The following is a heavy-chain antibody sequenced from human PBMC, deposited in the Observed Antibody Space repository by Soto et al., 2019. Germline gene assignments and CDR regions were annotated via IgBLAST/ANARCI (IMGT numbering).Heavy chain of an antibody. CDR2: MFPGDSDT. Sequence: ESLTISCTGAGDSFTPYWIGWVRQLPGQGLEWMGVMFPGDSDTRYSPSFQGQVTMSADPSTNTAYLEWSSLKAADSAMYYCARVPDSSLGTMDVWGQGTTVTVSS. D-gene: IGHD6-19*01. V-gene: IGHV5-51*01. J-gene: IGHJ6*02. CDR1: GDSFTPYW. CDR3: ARVPDSSLGTMDV.